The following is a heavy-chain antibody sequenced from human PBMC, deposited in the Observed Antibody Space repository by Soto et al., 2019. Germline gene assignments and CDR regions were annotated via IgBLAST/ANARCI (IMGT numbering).Heavy chain of an antibody. CDR1: GGSIRSGGYY. Sequence: PSETLSLTCAVFGGSIRSGGYYWSWIRQLPGKGLEWIGYIYYSGSTYYNPSLKIRVTISVDTSKNQFSLKLSSVTAADTAVYYCARRIYYDSSGRGYYFDYWGQGTLVTVSS. D-gene: IGHD3-22*01. CDR3: ARRIYYDSSGRGYYFDY. V-gene: IGHV4-31*11. J-gene: IGHJ4*02. CDR2: IYYSGST.